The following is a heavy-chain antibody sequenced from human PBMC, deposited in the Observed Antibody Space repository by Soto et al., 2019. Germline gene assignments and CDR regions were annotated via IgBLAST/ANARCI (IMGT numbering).Heavy chain of an antibody. CDR2: IGTAGET. Sequence: GGSLRLSCAASGFTFSSYDMHWVRQTTGKGLEWISAIGTAGETYYPGSVKGRFTISRENAKNSLYLQINSLRAGDTAVYYCARDKYNWTNFSYYGMDVWGPGTTVTVSS. CDR1: GFTFSSYD. J-gene: IGHJ6*02. D-gene: IGHD1-20*01. V-gene: IGHV3-13*01. CDR3: ARDKYNWTNFSYYGMDV.